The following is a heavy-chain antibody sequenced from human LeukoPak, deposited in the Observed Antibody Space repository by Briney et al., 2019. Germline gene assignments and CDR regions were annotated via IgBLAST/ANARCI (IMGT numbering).Heavy chain of an antibody. CDR2: ISRGPSYI. Sequence: GESLRLSCVASGFTFSSHRMNWVRQAPGKGLEWVSSISRGPSYIYYVDSVKGRFTISRVNTKNSLYLQMNSLRAEDTAVYYCARGYCSGGSCYAFFDYWGQGTLVTVSS. D-gene: IGHD2-15*01. CDR3: ARGYCSGGSCYAFFDY. V-gene: IGHV3-21*01. J-gene: IGHJ4*02. CDR1: GFTFSSHR.